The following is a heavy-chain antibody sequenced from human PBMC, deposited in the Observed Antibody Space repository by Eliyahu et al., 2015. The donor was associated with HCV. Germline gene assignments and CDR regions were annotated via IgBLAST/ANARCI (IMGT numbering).Heavy chain of an antibody. CDR3: ARRFYGDYEEEGMDV. V-gene: IGHV4-39*01. CDR2: IYYSGST. J-gene: IGHJ6*02. CDR1: GGSIXSSSYY. Sequence: QLQLQESGPGLVKPSETLSLTCTVSGGSIXSSSYYWGWIRQPPGKGLEWIGSIYYSGSTYYNPSLKSRVTISVDTSKNQFSLKLSSVTAADTAVYYCARRFYGDYEEEGMDVWGQGTTVTVSS. D-gene: IGHD4-17*01.